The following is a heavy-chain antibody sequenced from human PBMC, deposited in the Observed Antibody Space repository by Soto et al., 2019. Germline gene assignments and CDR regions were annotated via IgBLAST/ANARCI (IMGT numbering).Heavy chain of an antibody. J-gene: IGHJ5*02. D-gene: IGHD6-19*01. CDR1: GYSFTSCA. CDR2: ISSYNGDT. Sequence: GTSVKLCWKASGYSFTSCARQWARQAPGQGPEWMGWISSYNGDTNYAQTFQGRVTMTTDTSTSTAYMELRSLRSDDTDVYYCARDRGGCSDPRRHRTLVTVSS. V-gene: IGHV1-18*01. CDR3: ARDRGGCSDP.